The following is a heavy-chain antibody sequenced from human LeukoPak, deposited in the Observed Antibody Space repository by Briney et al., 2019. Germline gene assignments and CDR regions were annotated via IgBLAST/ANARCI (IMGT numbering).Heavy chain of an antibody. V-gene: IGHV4-34*01. CDR3: ARGGGLGLRY. Sequence: SETLSLTSAVYGGSFSGYYWSWIRQPPGKRLEWIGDINHSGSTKYNPSIKSRVTISVDKSKNQFSLKLSSVTAADTAVYYCARGGGLGLRYWGQGTLVTVSS. CDR2: INHSGST. CDR1: GGSFSGYY. D-gene: IGHD3-16*01. J-gene: IGHJ4*02.